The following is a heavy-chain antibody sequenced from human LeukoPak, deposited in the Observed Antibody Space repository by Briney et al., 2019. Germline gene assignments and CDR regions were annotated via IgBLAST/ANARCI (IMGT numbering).Heavy chain of an antibody. CDR2: IIPIFGTA. V-gene: IGHV1-69*05. CDR1: GGTFSSYA. J-gene: IGHJ3*02. D-gene: IGHD3-3*01. Sequence: SVKVSCKASGGTFSSYAISWVRQAPGQGLEWMGGIIPIFGTANYAQKFQGRVTITTDESTSTAYMELSSLRSEDTAVYYCARAAALLEWSYDAFDIWGQGTMVTVSS. CDR3: ARAAALLEWSYDAFDI.